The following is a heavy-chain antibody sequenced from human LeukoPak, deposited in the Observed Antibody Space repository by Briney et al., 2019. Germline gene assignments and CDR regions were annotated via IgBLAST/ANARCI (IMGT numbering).Heavy chain of an antibody. Sequence: PGGSLRLSCSASGFSFSDYYMSWIRQAPRKGLEWVASIRQDGSERYYVDSVKGRFNISKDNAKNSLYLQVNSLRVEDTATYYCARQSLYYDFWSGYSRDYYYMDVWGKGTTVTVSS. J-gene: IGHJ6*03. V-gene: IGHV3-7*01. CDR3: ARQSLYYDFWSGYSRDYYYMDV. CDR2: IRQDGSER. CDR1: GFSFSDYY. D-gene: IGHD3-3*01.